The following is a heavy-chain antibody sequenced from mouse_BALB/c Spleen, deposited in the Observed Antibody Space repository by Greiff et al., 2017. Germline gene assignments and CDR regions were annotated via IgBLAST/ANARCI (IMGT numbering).Heavy chain of an antibody. CDR3: ARERRDGCYAMDY. CDR1: GFSLTGYG. Sequence: QVQLKESGPGLVAPSQSLSITCTVSGFSLTGYGVNWVRQPPGKGLEWLGMIWGDGSTDYNSALNSRLSISKDNSKSQVFLKMNSLQTDDTARYYCARERRDGCYAMDYWGQGTSVTVSS. V-gene: IGHV2-6-7*01. CDR2: IWGDGST. J-gene: IGHJ4*01. D-gene: IGHD2-3*01.